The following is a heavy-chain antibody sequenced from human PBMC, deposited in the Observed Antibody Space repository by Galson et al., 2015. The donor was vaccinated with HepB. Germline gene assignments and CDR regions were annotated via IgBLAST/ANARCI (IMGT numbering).Heavy chain of an antibody. D-gene: IGHD6-13*01. CDR3: TTESGTAAGSDAFDI. CDR1: GFTFSSYW. V-gene: IGHV3-74*01. CDR2: IHSDGSST. Sequence: SLRLSCAASGFTFSSYWMHWVRQAPGKGLVWVSRIHSDGSSTSYADSVKGRFTISRDNAKNTLYLQMNSLKTEDTAVYYCTTESGTAAGSDAFDIWGQGTMVTVSS. J-gene: IGHJ3*02.